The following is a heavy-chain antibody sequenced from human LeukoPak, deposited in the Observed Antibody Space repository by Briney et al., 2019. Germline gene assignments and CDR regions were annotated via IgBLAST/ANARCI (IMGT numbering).Heavy chain of an antibody. CDR3: ARSPRRYCSSTSCAHFDY. Sequence: GGSLRLSCAASGFTFSSYAMTWVRQAPGKGLEWVSVIYSGGSTYYADSVKGRFTISRDNSKNTLYLQMNSLRAEDTAVYYCARSPRRYCSSTSCAHFDYWGQGTLVTVSS. CDR2: IYSGGST. J-gene: IGHJ4*02. D-gene: IGHD2-2*01. V-gene: IGHV3-66*01. CDR1: GFTFSSYA.